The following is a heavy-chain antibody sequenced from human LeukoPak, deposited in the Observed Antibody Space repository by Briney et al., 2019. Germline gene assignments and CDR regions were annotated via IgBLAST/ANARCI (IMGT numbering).Heavy chain of an antibody. CDR1: GYTFTSYY. V-gene: IGHV1-46*01. Sequence: ASVKVSCKASGYTFTSYYMHWVRQAPGQGLEWMGIINPSGGSTSYAQKFQGRVTMTRDMSTSTVYMELSSLRSEDTAVYYCARRHEAGDAFDIWGQGTMVTVSS. CDR3: ARRHEAGDAFDI. CDR2: INPSGGST. J-gene: IGHJ3*02.